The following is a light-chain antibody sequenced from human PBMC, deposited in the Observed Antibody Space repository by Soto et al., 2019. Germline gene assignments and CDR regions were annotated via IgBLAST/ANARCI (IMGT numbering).Light chain of an antibody. Sequence: QSALTQPASVSGSPGQSITISCTGTSSDVGVSWYQQHPGKVPKLIIYDVNNRPSGVSNRFSGSKSGNTASLTISGLQAEDEANYYCSSYTSSSTLFGGGTQLTVL. CDR3: SSYTSSSTL. J-gene: IGLJ2*01. V-gene: IGLV2-14*01. CDR2: DVN. CDR1: SSDVG.